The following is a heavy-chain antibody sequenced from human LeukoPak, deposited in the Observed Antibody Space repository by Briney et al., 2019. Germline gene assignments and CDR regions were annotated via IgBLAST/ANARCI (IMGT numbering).Heavy chain of an antibody. V-gene: IGHV4-34*01. D-gene: IGHD5-18*01. CDR2: TSHIGRT. CDR3: ARESRTGNSYGKQFDF. J-gene: IGHJ4*02. Sequence: SETLSLTCAVYGGSLSDYYWNWIRQPPGKGLEWIGETSHIGRTNYNPSLKSRVTISVDTSKNQFSLRLSSVTAADTAVYYCARESRTGNSYGKQFDFWGQGSLVTVSA. CDR1: GGSLSDYY.